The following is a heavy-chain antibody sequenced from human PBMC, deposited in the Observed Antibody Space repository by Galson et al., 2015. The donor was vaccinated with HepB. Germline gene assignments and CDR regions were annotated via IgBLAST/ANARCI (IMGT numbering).Heavy chain of an antibody. CDR3: ARDHYHYDTSAQKGADDGFDI. CDR2: ITPTSGTT. V-gene: IGHV1-69*13. CDR1: GGTFSSFG. J-gene: IGHJ3*02. D-gene: IGHD3-22*01. Sequence: SVKVSCKASGGTFSSFGISWVRQVPGQGLEWMGEITPTSGTTKYSWKFKGRVKITADEFTTTVYMEMTSLRSEDTAVYYCARDHYHYDTSAQKGADDGFDIWGQGTVVTVSS.